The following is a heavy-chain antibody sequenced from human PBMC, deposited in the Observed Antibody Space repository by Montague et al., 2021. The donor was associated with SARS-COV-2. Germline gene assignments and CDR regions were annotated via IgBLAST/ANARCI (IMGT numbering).Heavy chain of an antibody. J-gene: IGHJ4*02. CDR1: GFTFRNVW. CDR3: TTQPYFGSGTY. CDR2: IKNKDEGGTT. Sequence: PLRLSCAASGFTFRNVWMTWVRQAPGRGLEWVGRIKNKDEGGTTDFAAPVKGRFTISRDDLRNTVSLQMNRLKTEDTAMYYCTTQPYFGSGTYWGQGTLVTVSS. V-gene: IGHV3-15*01. D-gene: IGHD3-10*01.